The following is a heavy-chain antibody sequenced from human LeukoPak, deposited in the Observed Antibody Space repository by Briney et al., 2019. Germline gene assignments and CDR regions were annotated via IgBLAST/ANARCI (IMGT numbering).Heavy chain of an antibody. J-gene: IGHJ4*02. Sequence: GGSLRLSCAASGFTFSSYGMSWVRQAPGKGLEWVSAISGSGGSTYYADSVKGRFTISRDNAKNSLYLQMNSLRAEDTGVYYCARERYGGYYFDYWGQGTLVTVSS. CDR1: GFTFSSYG. V-gene: IGHV3-23*01. D-gene: IGHD4-23*01. CDR2: ISGSGGST. CDR3: ARERYGGYYFDY.